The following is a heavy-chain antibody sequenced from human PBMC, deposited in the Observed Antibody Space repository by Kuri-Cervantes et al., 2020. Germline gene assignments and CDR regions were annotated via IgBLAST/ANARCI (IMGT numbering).Heavy chain of an antibody. J-gene: IGHJ4*02. D-gene: IGHD3-9*01. CDR1: GFTFSSYA. CDR3: ARYRGFDWLSLDY. Sequence: GGSLRLSCAASGFTFSSYAMSWVRQAPGKGLEWVSAISGSGGSTYYADSVKGRFTISRDNSKNTLYLQMNSLRAEDTAVYYCARYRGFDWLSLDYWGQGTLVTVSS. CDR2: ISGSGGST. V-gene: IGHV3-23*01.